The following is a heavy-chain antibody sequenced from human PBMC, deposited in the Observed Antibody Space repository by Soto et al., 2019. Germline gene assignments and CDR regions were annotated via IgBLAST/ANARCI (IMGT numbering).Heavy chain of an antibody. CDR1: GDSVSSNSAA. CDR2: TYYRSRWYN. V-gene: IGHV6-1*01. J-gene: IGHJ4*02. D-gene: IGHD1-26*01. Sequence: SQTLSLTCALSGDSVSSNSAAWIWVRQSQSRGLEWLGRTYYRSRWYNDYAVSVKSRITINPDTSKNQFSLQLNSVTPEDTAVYYGARGGLGATTVLADWGRGILVTVS. CDR3: ARGGLGATTVLAD.